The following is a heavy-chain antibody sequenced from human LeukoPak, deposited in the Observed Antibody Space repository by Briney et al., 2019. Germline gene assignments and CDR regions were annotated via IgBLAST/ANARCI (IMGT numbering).Heavy chain of an antibody. J-gene: IGHJ4*02. V-gene: IGHV3-21*04. D-gene: IGHD6-13*01. Sequence: GGSLRLSCAASGFTFSSYTMNWVRQAPGEGLEWVSSISSTSSYIYYADSVKGRFTISRDNAKNSLYLQMNSLRAEDTAVYYCAREGLGAAAGTFDYWGQGTLVTVSS. CDR3: AREGLGAAAGTFDY. CDR2: ISSTSSYI. CDR1: GFTFSSYT.